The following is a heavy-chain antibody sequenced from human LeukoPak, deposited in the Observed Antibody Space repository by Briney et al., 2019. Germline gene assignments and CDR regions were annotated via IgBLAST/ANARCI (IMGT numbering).Heavy chain of an antibody. D-gene: IGHD6-6*01. Sequence: AASVKASCKASGYTFTGYYMHWVRQAPGQGLEWMGWVNPNSGGTNYAQKFQGRVTMTRDTSISTAYMELSRLRSDDTAVYYCARVPRIAARPFDYWGQGTLVTVSS. J-gene: IGHJ4*02. CDR3: ARVPRIAARPFDY. V-gene: IGHV1-2*02. CDR1: GYTFTGYY. CDR2: VNPNSGGT.